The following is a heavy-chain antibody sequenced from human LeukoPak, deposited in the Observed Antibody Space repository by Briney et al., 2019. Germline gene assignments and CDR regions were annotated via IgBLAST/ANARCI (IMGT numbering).Heavy chain of an antibody. Sequence: SETLSLTCTVSGGSISSSSYYWGWIRQPPGKGLEWIGTIYYSGSTYYNPSLKSRVTISVDTSKNQFSLKLSSVTAADTAVYYCASAGYTSGLWYFDLWGRGTLSVSPQ. CDR2: IYYSGST. D-gene: IGHD6-19*01. CDR1: GGSISSSSYY. V-gene: IGHV4-39*01. J-gene: IGHJ2*01. CDR3: ASAGYTSGLWYFDL.